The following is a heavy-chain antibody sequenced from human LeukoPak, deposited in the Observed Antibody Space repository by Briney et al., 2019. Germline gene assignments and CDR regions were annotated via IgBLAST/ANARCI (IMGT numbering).Heavy chain of an antibody. CDR3: ARFTKGDILTGIRKGGFDY. CDR1: GFTLSGYE. V-gene: IGHV3-48*03. J-gene: IGHJ4*02. CDR2: ISTSGTII. Sequence: PGGSLRLSCAASGFTLSGYEMNWVRQAPGKGLEWVSYISTSGTIIYYADSVKGRFTVSRDNAKNSLYLQMNSLRAEDTAVYYCARFTKGDILTGIRKGGFDYWGQGTLVTVSS. D-gene: IGHD3-9*01.